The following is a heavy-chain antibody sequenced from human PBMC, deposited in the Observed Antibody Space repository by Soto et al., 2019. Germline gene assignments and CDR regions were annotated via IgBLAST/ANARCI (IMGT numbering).Heavy chain of an antibody. J-gene: IGHJ5*02. Sequence: EVQLLESGGGLVQPGGSLRLSCAASGFTLNYYAINWVRQAPWKGLEWVSAITSTGDTYYVDSVKGRFTISRDNSKNTLYLQMNSLRAEDTAVYYCAKEIAASATLWLDPWGQGTLVTVSS. CDR2: ITSTGDT. CDR3: AKEIAASATLWLDP. CDR1: GFTLNYYA. V-gene: IGHV3-23*01. D-gene: IGHD6-13*01.